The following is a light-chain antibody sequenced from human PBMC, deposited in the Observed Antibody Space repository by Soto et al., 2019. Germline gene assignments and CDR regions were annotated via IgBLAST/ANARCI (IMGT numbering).Light chain of an antibody. V-gene: IGKV3-20*01. J-gene: IGKJ5*01. Sequence: EIVLTQSPGTLSLSPGERATLSCRASQSVSSYLAWYQQKPGQAPRLLIYGASSRATGIPDRFSGSGSGTDFTLTISRLEPEDFAVYYCRQYNNWPPITFGQGTRLEI. CDR1: QSVSSY. CDR3: RQYNNWPPIT. CDR2: GAS.